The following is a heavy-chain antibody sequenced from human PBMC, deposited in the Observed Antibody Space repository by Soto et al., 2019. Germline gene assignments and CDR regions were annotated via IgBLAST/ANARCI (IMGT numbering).Heavy chain of an antibody. D-gene: IGHD5-18*01. CDR3: ASRYSPMDH. CDR2: IYHTGVT. V-gene: IGHV4-4*02. CDR1: GASISSSNW. Sequence: QVQLQESGPGLVKPSGTLSLTCAVSGASISSSNWWTWVRQPPGKGLEWIGEIYHTGVTYYNPSLKSRVTISVDKSKSQFSLKLNSVTAADTAVYYCASRYSPMDHWGQGTLVTVSS. J-gene: IGHJ4*02.